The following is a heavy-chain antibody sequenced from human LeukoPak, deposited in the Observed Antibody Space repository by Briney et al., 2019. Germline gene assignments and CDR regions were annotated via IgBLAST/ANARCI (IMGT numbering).Heavy chain of an antibody. D-gene: IGHD6-13*01. Sequence: SQTLSLTCTVSGGSISSGDYYWSWIRQPPGKGLEWIGYIYYSGSTYCNPSLKSRVTISVDTSKNQFSLKLSSVTAADTAVYYCARDAPVARIAAAGTARNAFDIWGQGTMVTVSS. CDR3: ARDAPVARIAAAGTARNAFDI. CDR2: IYYSGST. V-gene: IGHV4-30-4*08. J-gene: IGHJ3*02. CDR1: GGSISSGDYY.